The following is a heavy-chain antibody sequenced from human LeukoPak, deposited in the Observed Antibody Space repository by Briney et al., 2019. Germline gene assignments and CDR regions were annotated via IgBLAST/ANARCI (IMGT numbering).Heavy chain of an antibody. CDR3: ARDGTYYDYVWGSYRGPFDY. J-gene: IGHJ4*02. CDR2: ISSSGSTI. D-gene: IGHD3-16*01. Sequence: GGSLRLSCAASGFTFSDYYMSWIRQAPGKGLEWVSYISSSGSTIYYADSVKGRFTISRDNAKNSLYLQMNSLRAEDTAVYYCARDGTYYDYVWGSYRGPFDYWGQGTLVTVSS. CDR1: GFTFSDYY. V-gene: IGHV3-11*01.